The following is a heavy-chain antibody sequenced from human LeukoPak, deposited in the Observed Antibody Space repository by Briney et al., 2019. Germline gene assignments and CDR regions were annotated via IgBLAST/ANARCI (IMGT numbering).Heavy chain of an antibody. CDR1: GGTFSSYA. CDR3: ARLSSGYRRVVDY. J-gene: IGHJ4*02. V-gene: IGHV1-69*04. CDR2: IIPILGIA. D-gene: IGHD3-22*01. Sequence: ASVKVSCKASGGTFSSYAISWVRQAPGQGLEWMGRIIPILGIANYAQKFQGRVTITADKSTSTAYMELSSLRSEDTAVYYCARLSSGYRRVVDYWGQGTLVTVSS.